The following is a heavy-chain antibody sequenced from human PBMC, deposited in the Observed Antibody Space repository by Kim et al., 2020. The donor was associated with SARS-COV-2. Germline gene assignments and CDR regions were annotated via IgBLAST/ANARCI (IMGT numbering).Heavy chain of an antibody. Sequence: GGSLRLSCAASGFTFSSYAMHWVRQAPGKGLEWVVVISYDGSNKYYADSVKGRFTISRDNSKNTLYLQMNSLRAEDTAVYYCARGLDPYYYYYMDVWGKG. D-gene: IGHD6-19*01. CDR2: ISYDGSNK. V-gene: IGHV3-30-3*01. CDR1: GFTFSSYA. J-gene: IGHJ6*03. CDR3: ARGLDPYYYYYMDV.